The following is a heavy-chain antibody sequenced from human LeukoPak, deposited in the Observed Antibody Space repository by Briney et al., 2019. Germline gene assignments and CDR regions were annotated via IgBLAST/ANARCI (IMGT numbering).Heavy chain of an antibody. CDR2: ISHGSSYI. Sequence: SGGSLRLSCAASGFTFGSYSMNWVRQAPGKGLEWVSSISHGSSYIYYADSVKGRFTISRDNAENSLYLQMNSLRAEDTAVYYCAKEGAASAFDIWGQGSMVTVSS. V-gene: IGHV3-21*01. CDR1: GFTFGSYS. CDR3: AKEGAASAFDI. D-gene: IGHD1-26*01. J-gene: IGHJ3*02.